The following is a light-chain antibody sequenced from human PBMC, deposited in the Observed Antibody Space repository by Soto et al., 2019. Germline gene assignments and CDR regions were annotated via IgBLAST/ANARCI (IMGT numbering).Light chain of an antibody. CDR3: CSYAGPTTWV. CDR1: SSDVGSYNF. J-gene: IGLJ3*02. CDR2: EVT. Sequence: QSALTQPASVSGSPGQSSTISCTGNSSDVGSYNFVSWYQQHPGKAPKLMIYEVTERPSGVSNRFSGSKSGNTASLTISGLQAEDEADYYCCSYAGPTTWVFGGGTQLTVL. V-gene: IGLV2-23*02.